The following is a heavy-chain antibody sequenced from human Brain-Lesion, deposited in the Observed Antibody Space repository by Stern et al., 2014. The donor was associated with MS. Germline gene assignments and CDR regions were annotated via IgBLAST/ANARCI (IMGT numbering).Heavy chain of an antibody. J-gene: IGHJ4*02. CDR2: ISTTASNI. V-gene: IGHV3-11*01. CDR1: GFIFRDYY. Sequence: VQLVESGGTLVKPGGSLSLSCAASGFIFRDYYMNWIRQAPGQGREWVSYISTTASNIYYADSVKGRFTISRDNTKNSLFLLMSSLRAEDTAVYYCAISSSRYYFDSWGLGTLVTVSS. CDR3: AISSSRYYFDS. D-gene: IGHD2-2*01.